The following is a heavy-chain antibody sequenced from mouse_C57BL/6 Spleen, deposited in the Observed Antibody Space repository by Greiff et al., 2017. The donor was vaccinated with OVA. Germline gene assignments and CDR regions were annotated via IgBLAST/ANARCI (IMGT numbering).Heavy chain of an antibody. CDR1: GFNIKNTY. Sequence: EVKLQESVAELVRPGASVKLSCTASGFNIKNTYMHWVKQRPEQGLEWIGRIDPANGNTKYAPKFQGKATITADTSSNTAYLQLSSLTSEDTAIYYCAIPLYYGSSYDAMDYWGQGTSVTVSS. CDR3: AIPLYYGSSYDAMDY. J-gene: IGHJ4*01. CDR2: IDPANGNT. D-gene: IGHD1-1*01. V-gene: IGHV14-3*01.